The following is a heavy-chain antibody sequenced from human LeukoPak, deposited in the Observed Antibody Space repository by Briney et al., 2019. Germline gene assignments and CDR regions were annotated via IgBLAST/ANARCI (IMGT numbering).Heavy chain of an antibody. V-gene: IGHV1-69*04. CDR1: GGTFSSYA. D-gene: IGHD5-18*01. CDR3: ARAEVDTAMVIYYFDY. CDR2: IIPILGIA. Sequence: ASVKVSCKASGGTFSSYAVSWVRQAPGQGLEWMGRIIPILGIANYAQKFQGRVTITADKSTSTAYMELSSLRSEDTAVYYCARAEVDTAMVIYYFDYWGQGTLVTVSS. J-gene: IGHJ4*02.